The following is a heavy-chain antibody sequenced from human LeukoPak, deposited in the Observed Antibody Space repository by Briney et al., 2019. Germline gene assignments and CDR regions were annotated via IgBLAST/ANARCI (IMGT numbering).Heavy chain of an antibody. V-gene: IGHV1-8*01. D-gene: IGHD2-15*01. Sequence: ASVKVSCKASGYTFTSYDINWVRQATGQGLEWMGWMNPNSGNTGYAQKFQGRVTMTRNTSISTAYMELSSLRSEDTAVYYCARARRSKTIVVVAAATLWFDPWGQGTLVTVSS. CDR1: GYTFTSYD. CDR2: MNPNSGNT. CDR3: ARARRSKTIVVVAAATLWFDP. J-gene: IGHJ5*02.